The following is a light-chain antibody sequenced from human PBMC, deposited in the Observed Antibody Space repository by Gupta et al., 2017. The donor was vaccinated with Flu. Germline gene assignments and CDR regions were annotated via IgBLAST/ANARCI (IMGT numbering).Light chain of an antibody. V-gene: IGKV3-20*01. CDR2: GAS. CDR1: QSVSSSY. CDR3: HHFGTSLPYS. Sequence: EIVLTQSPGTLSLSPGERATLSCRASQSVSSSYLAWYQQKPGQAPRLLIYGASSRATGIPDRFSGSGSGTDFTLTVSRLEPEDFALYYCHHFGTSLPYSFGQGTNLEIK. J-gene: IGKJ2*03.